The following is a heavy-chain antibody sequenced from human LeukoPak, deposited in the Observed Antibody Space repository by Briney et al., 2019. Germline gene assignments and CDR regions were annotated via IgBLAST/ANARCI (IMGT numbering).Heavy chain of an antibody. Sequence: PSETLSLTCAVYGGSFSGYYWSWIRQPPGKGLEWIGEINHSGSTNYNPSLKSRVTISVDTSKNQFSLKLSSVTAADTAVYYCARGMDIVVVVAATPSDYWGQGTLVTVSS. J-gene: IGHJ4*02. CDR2: INHSGST. D-gene: IGHD2-15*01. CDR1: GGSFSGYY. V-gene: IGHV4-34*01. CDR3: ARGMDIVVVVAATPSDY.